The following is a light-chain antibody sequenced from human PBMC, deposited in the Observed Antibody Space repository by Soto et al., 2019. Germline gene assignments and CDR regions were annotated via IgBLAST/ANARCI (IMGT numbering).Light chain of an antibody. Sequence: QSVLTQPPSVSGAPGQRVTISCTGSSSNIGAHYDVHWYQQLPGTAPKLLIYGNTNRPSGVPDRFSGSKSGTSASLAITGLQAEDEAAYYCQSYDSILSGGIFGGGTKLTVL. CDR2: GNT. V-gene: IGLV1-40*01. CDR1: SSNIGAHYD. CDR3: QSYDSILSGGI. J-gene: IGLJ2*01.